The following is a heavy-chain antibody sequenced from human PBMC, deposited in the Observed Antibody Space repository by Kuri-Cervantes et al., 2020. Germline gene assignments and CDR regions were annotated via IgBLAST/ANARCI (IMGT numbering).Heavy chain of an antibody. J-gene: IGHJ3*02. CDR3: ARESDSSGYYGPMRAFDI. Sequence: GESLKISCAASGFTFSSYGMHWVRQAPGKGLEWVAVIWYDGSNKYYADSVKGRFTISRDNSKNTLYLQMNSLRAEDTAVYYCARESDSSGYYGPMRAFDIWGQGTMVTVSS. V-gene: IGHV3-33*01. CDR2: IWYDGSNK. D-gene: IGHD3-22*01. CDR1: GFTFSSYG.